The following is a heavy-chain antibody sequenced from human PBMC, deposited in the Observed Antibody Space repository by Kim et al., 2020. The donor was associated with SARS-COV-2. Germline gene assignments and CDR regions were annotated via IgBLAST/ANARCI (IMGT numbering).Heavy chain of an antibody. CDR2: ISGSGGST. CDR1: GFTFNSYA. Sequence: GGSLRLSFAASGFTFNSYAMSWVRQAPGKGLEWVSAISGSGGSTYYADSVKGRFTISRDNSKNTLYLQMNSLRAEDTAVYYCAKDLSRLYYYYGMDVWGQGTTVTVCS. CDR3: AKDLSRLYYYYGMDV. V-gene: IGHV3-23*01. J-gene: IGHJ6*02.